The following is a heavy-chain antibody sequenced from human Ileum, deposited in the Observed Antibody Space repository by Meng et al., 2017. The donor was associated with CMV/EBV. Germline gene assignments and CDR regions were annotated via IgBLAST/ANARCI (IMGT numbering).Heavy chain of an antibody. J-gene: IGHJ4*02. D-gene: IGHD6-13*01. V-gene: IGHV4-4*07. Sequence: QVQLQESGPGRVKPSETLSLTCTVSVGPVTSHWWSWIRKPAGKGLEWIGRIYITGRTNSNPSLKGRVTLSIDKSKDQFSLRLNSVTAADTAVYYCTRDLLVAAAAVFDSWGQETLVTVSS. CDR2: IYITGRT. CDR1: VGPVTSHW. CDR3: TRDLLVAAAAVFDS.